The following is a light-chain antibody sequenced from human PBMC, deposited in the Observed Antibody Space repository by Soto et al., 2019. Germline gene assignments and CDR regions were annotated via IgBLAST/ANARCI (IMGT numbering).Light chain of an antibody. CDR1: TSDIGRNY. CDR3: AAWDDNLYNWV. V-gene: IGLV1-47*02. Sequence: QAVVTQPPSASATPGQRVAISCSGGTSDIGRNYVYWYQQLPGTAPKLLIYSDYQRPSGVPDRFSGSKSGTSASLTITGLRSEDEADYYCAAWDDNLYNWVFGGGTQLTVL. CDR2: SDY. J-gene: IGLJ3*02.